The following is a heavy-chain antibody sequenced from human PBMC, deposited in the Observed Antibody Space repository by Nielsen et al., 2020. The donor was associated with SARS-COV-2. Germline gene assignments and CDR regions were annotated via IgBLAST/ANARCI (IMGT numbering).Heavy chain of an antibody. CDR2: ISAYNGNT. D-gene: IGHD3-22*01. V-gene: IGHV1-18*04. Sequence: ASVKVSCKASGYTFTSYGISWVRQAPGQGLEWMGWISAYNGNTNYAQKLQGRVTMTTDTSTSTAYMELRSLRSDDTAVYYCARDYYDTSGYLRNYFDHWGQGTLVTVSS. CDR1: GYTFTSYG. CDR3: ARDYYDTSGYLRNYFDH. J-gene: IGHJ4*02.